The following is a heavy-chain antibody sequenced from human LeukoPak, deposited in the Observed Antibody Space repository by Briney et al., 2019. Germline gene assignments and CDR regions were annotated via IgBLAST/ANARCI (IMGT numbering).Heavy chain of an antibody. CDR3: AKPDLTVTTTWYFDY. J-gene: IGHJ4*02. CDR2: IRYDGSNK. CDR1: GFTFSSYG. D-gene: IGHD4-11*01. Sequence: GGSLRLSCAASGFTFSSYGMHWVRQAPGKGLEWVAFIRYDGSNKYYADSVKGRFTISRDNSKNTLYLQMNSLRAEDTAVYYCAKPDLTVTTTWYFDYWSQGTLVTVSS. V-gene: IGHV3-30*02.